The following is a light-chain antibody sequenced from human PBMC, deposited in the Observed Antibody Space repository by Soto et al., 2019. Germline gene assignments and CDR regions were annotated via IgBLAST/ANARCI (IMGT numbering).Light chain of an antibody. CDR1: QNVGASY. J-gene: IGKJ2*01. CDR3: QNHGGPPYI. CDR2: GAS. Sequence: EIVLTQSPGTLSSSPGERAALSCRASQNVGASYIAWYQQMPGQAPRLLIYGASRRATGIADRFSGSGSGTDFPLALPRLEPEDFAVYYLQNHGGPPYIFGQGTKLEI. V-gene: IGKV3-20*01.